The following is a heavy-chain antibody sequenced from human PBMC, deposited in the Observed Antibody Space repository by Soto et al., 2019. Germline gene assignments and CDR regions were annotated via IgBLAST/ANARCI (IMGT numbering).Heavy chain of an antibody. V-gene: IGHV4-30-4*01. D-gene: IGHD5-12*01. CDR1: GGSISSGDYY. J-gene: IGHJ4*02. Sequence: SETLSLTCTVSGGSISSGDYYWSWIRQPPGKGLEWIGYIYYSGSTYYNPSLKSRVTISVDTSKNQFSLKLSSVTAADTAVYYCARVEMATITIIDYWGQGTLVTVSS. CDR2: IYYSGST. CDR3: ARVEMATITIIDY.